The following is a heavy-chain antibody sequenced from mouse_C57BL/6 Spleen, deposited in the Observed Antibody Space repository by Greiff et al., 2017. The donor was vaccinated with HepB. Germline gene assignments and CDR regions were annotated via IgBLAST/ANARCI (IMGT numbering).Heavy chain of an antibody. Sequence: EVKVEESEGGLVQPGRSMKLSCTASGFTFSDYYMAWVRQVPEKGLEWVANINYDGSSTYYLDSLKSRFIISRDNAKNILYLQMSSLKSEDTATYYCAREPYSNYYAMDYWGQGTSVTVSS. CDR3: AREPYSNYYAMDY. J-gene: IGHJ4*01. D-gene: IGHD2-5*01. CDR1: GFTFSDYY. CDR2: INYDGSST. V-gene: IGHV5-16*01.